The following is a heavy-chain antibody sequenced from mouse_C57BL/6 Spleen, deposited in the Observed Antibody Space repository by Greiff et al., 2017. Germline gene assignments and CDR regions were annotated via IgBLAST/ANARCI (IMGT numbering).Heavy chain of an antibody. Sequence: EVMLVESGGDLVKPGGSLKLSCAASGFTFSSYGMSWVRQTPDKRLEWVATISSGGSYTYYPDSVKGRFTISRDNAKNTLYLQMSSLKSEDTAMYYCARQGDYGGFAYWGQGTLVTVSA. D-gene: IGHD2-4*01. CDR3: ARQGDYGGFAY. J-gene: IGHJ3*01. V-gene: IGHV5-6*01. CDR1: GFTFSSYG. CDR2: ISSGGSYT.